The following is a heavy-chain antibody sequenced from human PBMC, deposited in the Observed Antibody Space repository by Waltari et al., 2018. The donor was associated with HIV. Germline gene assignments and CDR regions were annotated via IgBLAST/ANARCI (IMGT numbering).Heavy chain of an antibody. J-gene: IGHJ5*02. CDR2: ITSDGSST. D-gene: IGHD3-10*01. CDR1: GFTFRRYR. CDR3: ARESEGYYASGTGNWFDP. V-gene: IGHV3-74*01. Sequence: EVQLVESGGGLVQPGGSLSLSCSASGFTFRRYRMRWVREAPGKGLVLVSRITSDGSSTSYADSVKRRFTISRDNAKNTLYLQMNSLRAEDTAVYYCARESEGYYASGTGNWFDPWGQGTLVTVS.